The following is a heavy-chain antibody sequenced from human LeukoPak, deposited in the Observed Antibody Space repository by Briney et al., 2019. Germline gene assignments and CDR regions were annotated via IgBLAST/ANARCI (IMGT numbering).Heavy chain of an antibody. Sequence: GESLKISCKGSGYSFAIYWIAWVRQMPGKGLEWMGTIYPGDSDTRYSPSFQGQVTISADKSISTAYLQWSSLKASDTAMYYCARQNERVGALDYWGQGTLVTVSS. CDR3: ARQNERVGALDY. V-gene: IGHV5-51*01. CDR1: GYSFAIYW. D-gene: IGHD1-26*01. J-gene: IGHJ4*02. CDR2: IYPGDSDT.